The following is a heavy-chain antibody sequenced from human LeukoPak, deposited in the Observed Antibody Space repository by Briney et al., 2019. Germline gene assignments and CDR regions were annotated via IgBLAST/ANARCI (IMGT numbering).Heavy chain of an antibody. Sequence: SETLSLACTGSGGSIRSGAYSWSWIRQPPGKGLEWIGYIYYSGSTYYNPSLKTRVSISLDTSKNQISLKLTSVTAADTAVYYCARTKKVAYGDYENYFDYWGQGTLVTVSS. CDR1: GGSIRSGAYS. CDR2: IYYSGST. V-gene: IGHV4-30-4*07. CDR3: ARTKKVAYGDYENYFDY. J-gene: IGHJ4*02. D-gene: IGHD4-17*01.